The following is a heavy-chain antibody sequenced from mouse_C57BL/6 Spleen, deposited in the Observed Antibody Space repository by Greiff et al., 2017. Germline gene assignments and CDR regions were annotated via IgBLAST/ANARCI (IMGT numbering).Heavy chain of an antibody. D-gene: IGHD1-1*01. CDR2: IWTGGGT. CDR1: GFSLTSYA. J-gene: IGHJ4*01. V-gene: IGHV2-9-1*01. CDR3: ARAYGSSYNAMDY. Sequence: VQLQQSGPGLVAPSQSLSITCTVSGFSLTSYAISWVRQPPGKGLEWLGVIWTGGGTNYNSALKSRLSISKDNSKSQVFLKMNSLQTDDTARYYCARAYGSSYNAMDYWGQGTSVTVSS.